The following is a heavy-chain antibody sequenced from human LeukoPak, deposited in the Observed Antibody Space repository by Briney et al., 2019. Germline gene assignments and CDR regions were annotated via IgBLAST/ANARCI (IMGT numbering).Heavy chain of an antibody. J-gene: IGHJ2*01. CDR2: IYYSGST. CDR1: GDSISSYY. V-gene: IGHV4-59*01. D-gene: IGHD3-3*01. CDR3: ARLYYDFWSGSHYWYFDL. Sequence: SETLSLTCTVSGDSISSYYWSWLRQPPGKGLECIGYIYYSGSTYYNPSLKSRVTISVDTSKNQFSLKLSSVTAADTAVYYCARLYYDFWSGSHYWYFDLWGRGTLVTVSS.